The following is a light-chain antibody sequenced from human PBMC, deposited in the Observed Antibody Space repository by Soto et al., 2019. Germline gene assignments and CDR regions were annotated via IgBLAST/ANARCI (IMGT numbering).Light chain of an antibody. CDR1: QSVSSK. Sequence: EIVMTQSPATLSVSPGERATLSCRASQSVSSKLAWYQQKPGQAPRLLIYGASTRATGIPARFSGSGSGTEFTLTIGSLQSEDFAVYYCQQYNNWPPYTFGQGTKLEIK. J-gene: IGKJ2*01. CDR3: QQYNNWPPYT. CDR2: GAS. V-gene: IGKV3-15*01.